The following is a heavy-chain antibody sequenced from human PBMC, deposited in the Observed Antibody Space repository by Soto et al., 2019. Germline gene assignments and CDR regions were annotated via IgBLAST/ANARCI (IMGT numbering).Heavy chain of an antibody. J-gene: IGHJ4*02. CDR3: ARGPPLGY. CDR1: GGSISSGGYS. Sequence: QLQLQESGSGLVKPSQTLSLTCAVSGGSISSGGYSWSWIRQPPGKGLECIGYIYHSVSTYYIPSLKSRVTISVDRSKYQVSLELNSVTAAETAVYYCARGPPLGYWGQGTLVTVSS. V-gene: IGHV4-30-2*01. CDR2: IYHSVST.